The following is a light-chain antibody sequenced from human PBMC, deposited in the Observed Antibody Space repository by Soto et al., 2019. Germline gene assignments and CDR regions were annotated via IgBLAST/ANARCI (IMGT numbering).Light chain of an antibody. Sequence: DIQMTQSPSPLSASVGARVTISCRASQSISSWLAWYQQKPGKAPKLLIYDASSLESRVPSRFSGSGSGTEITLTMTSLQPDDFATYYCQQYNSFPGTFGQGTKLEIK. CDR2: DAS. V-gene: IGKV1-5*01. CDR1: QSISSW. J-gene: IGKJ2*01. CDR3: QQYNSFPGT.